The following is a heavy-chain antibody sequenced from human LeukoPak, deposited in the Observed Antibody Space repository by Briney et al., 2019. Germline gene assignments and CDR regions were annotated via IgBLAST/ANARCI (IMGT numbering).Heavy chain of an antibody. Sequence: ASVKVSCKASGYTFTSYGISWVRQAPGQGPEWMGWISAYNGNTNYAQKLQGRVTMTTDTSTSTAYMELRSLRSDDTAVYYCARDWGVVVAATPFDYWGQGTLVTVSS. CDR1: GYTFTSYG. D-gene: IGHD2-15*01. CDR3: ARDWGVVVAATPFDY. J-gene: IGHJ4*02. CDR2: ISAYNGNT. V-gene: IGHV1-18*04.